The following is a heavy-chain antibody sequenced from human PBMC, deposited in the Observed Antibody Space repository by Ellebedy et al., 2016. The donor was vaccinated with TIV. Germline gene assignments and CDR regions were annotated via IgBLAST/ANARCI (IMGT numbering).Heavy chain of an antibody. J-gene: IGHJ2*01. CDR3: ARTEGTVTTGHWYFDL. CDR2: IYHSGST. D-gene: IGHD4-17*01. CDR1: GGSISSSNW. Sequence: SETLSLTCAVSGGSISSSNWWSWVRPPPGKGLEWIGEIYHSGSTNYNPSLKSRVTISVDKSKNQFSLKLSSVTAADTAVYYCARTEGTVTTGHWYFDLWGRGTLVTVSS. V-gene: IGHV4-4*02.